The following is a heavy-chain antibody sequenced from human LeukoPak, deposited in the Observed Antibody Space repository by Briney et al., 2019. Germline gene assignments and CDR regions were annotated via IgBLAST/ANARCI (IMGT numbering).Heavy chain of an antibody. Sequence: PGGSLRLSCAASGFTVSSNYMSWVRQAPGKGLEWVSVIYSGGSTYYADSVKGRFTISRDNSKNTLYLQINSLRAEDTAVYYCARALYSSGYFDYWGQGTLVTVSS. CDR2: IYSGGST. D-gene: IGHD5-18*01. CDR3: ARALYSSGYFDY. CDR1: GFTVSSNY. J-gene: IGHJ4*02. V-gene: IGHV3-53*01.